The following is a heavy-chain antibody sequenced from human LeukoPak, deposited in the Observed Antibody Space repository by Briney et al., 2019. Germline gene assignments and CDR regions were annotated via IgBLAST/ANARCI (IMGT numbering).Heavy chain of an antibody. CDR2: YSDGVT. CDR3: ARLAFHRVTTDQITDAYDV. J-gene: IGHJ3*01. D-gene: IGHD4-17*01. Sequence: YSDGVTYYADSVKGRFTISRDNSRSTLYLQMKSLRAGDTAVYCARLAFHRVTTDQITDAYDVWGQGTMVTVSS. V-gene: IGHV3-66*04.